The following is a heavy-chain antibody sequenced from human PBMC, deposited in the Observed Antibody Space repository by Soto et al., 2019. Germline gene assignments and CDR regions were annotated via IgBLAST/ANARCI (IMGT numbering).Heavy chain of an antibody. D-gene: IGHD6-13*01. CDR1: GFTFSSYG. V-gene: IGHV3-30*18. CDR2: ISYDGSNK. CDR3: AKEIAAAGPLFTYYYYGMDV. J-gene: IGHJ6*02. Sequence: GGSLRLSCAASGFTFSSYGMHWVRQAPGKGLEWVAVISYDGSNKYYADSVKGRFTISRDNSKNTLYLQMNSLRAEDTAVYYCAKEIAAAGPLFTYYYYGMDVWGQGTTVTVSS.